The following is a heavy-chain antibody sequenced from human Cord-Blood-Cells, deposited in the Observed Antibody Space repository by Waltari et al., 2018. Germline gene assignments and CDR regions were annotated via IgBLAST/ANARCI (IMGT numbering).Heavy chain of an antibody. Sequence: QVQLVESGGGVVQPGRSLRLSCAASGFTFSSSAMHWVRQAPGKGLEWVAVISYDGSNKYYADSVKGRFTISRDNSKNTLYLQMNSLRAEDTAVYYCARADYYDSSGYYFDYWGQGTLVTVSS. CDR1: GFTFSSSA. V-gene: IGHV3-30-3*01. D-gene: IGHD3-22*01. CDR2: ISYDGSNK. J-gene: IGHJ4*02. CDR3: ARADYYDSSGYYFDY.